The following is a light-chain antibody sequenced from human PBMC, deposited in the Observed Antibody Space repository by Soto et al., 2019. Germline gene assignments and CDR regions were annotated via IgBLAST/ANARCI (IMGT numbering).Light chain of an antibody. V-gene: IGKV1-17*01. CDR3: QQYINYPWT. Sequence: DIQMTQSPPTLSASVGDRVTITCRASQDIGNDLGWYQQKPGKAPNLLIYAASSLQSGVPSRFGGGGSGTEFTLTISSLQPDDFAIYYCQQYINYPWTFGQGTKVDI. CDR1: QDIGND. J-gene: IGKJ1*01. CDR2: AAS.